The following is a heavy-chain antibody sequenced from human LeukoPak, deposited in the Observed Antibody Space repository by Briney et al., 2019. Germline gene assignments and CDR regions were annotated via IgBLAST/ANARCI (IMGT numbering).Heavy chain of an antibody. CDR2: INPNNDDT. Sequence: ASVKVSCKASGYTLSGYYMYWVRQAPGQGLEWMGWINPNNDDTNSAPKFQGRVSMTWDTSISTAYMQLNTLTSDDTAVYYCARWLPTNYFDYWGQGTLVTVSS. CDR3: ARWLPTNYFDY. J-gene: IGHJ4*02. D-gene: IGHD5-12*01. CDR1: GYTLSGYY. V-gene: IGHV1-2*02.